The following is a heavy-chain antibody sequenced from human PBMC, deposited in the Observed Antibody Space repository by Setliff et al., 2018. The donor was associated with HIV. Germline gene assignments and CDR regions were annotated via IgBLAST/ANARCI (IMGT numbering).Heavy chain of an antibody. CDR2: VSYDGTTK. Sequence: GGSLRLSCAASGFTFNNYGMHWVRQAPGKGLEWVAVVSYDGTTKHYGDSVKGRFTISRDNSKNTLYLQMNSLRTEDTAVYYCASDQQWLAQGWGGPHYWGQGTLVTVSS. CDR3: ASDQQWLAQGWGGPHY. J-gene: IGHJ4*02. V-gene: IGHV3-30*03. CDR1: GFTFNNYG. D-gene: IGHD6-19*01.